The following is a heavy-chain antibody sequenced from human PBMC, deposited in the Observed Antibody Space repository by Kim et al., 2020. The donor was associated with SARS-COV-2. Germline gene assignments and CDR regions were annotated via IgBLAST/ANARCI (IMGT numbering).Heavy chain of an antibody. CDR3: ARDVPFDY. V-gene: IGHV3-66*01. Sequence: GSTHYAESVKGTYTISRDNSKNTLYVQMNSLRAEDTAGYYCARDVPFDYWGQGTLVTVSS. J-gene: IGHJ4*02. CDR2: GST.